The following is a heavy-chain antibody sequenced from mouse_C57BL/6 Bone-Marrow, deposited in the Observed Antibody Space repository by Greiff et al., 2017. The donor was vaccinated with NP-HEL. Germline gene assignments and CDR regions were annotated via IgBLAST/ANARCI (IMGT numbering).Heavy chain of an antibody. Sequence: VQLKESGPELVKPGASVKISCKASGYSFTGYYMNWVKQSPEKSLEWIGEINPSTGGTTYNQKFKAKATLTVDKSSSTAYMQLKSLTSEDSAVYYCARQPSIYYYGSRYYFDYWGQGTTLTVSS. D-gene: IGHD1-1*01. J-gene: IGHJ2*01. CDR3: ARQPSIYYYGSRYYFDY. CDR1: GYSFTGYY. CDR2: INPSTGGT. V-gene: IGHV1-42*01.